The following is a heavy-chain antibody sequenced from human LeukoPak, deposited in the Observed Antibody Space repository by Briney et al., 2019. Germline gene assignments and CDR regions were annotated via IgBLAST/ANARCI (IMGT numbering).Heavy chain of an antibody. Sequence: ASVKVSCKASGYTFTSYDINWARQATGQGLEWMGWMNPNSGNTGYAQEFQGRVTMTRNTSISTAYMELSSLRSEDTAVYYCARGRYFDWLGSYNWFDPWGQGTLVTVSS. V-gene: IGHV1-8*01. J-gene: IGHJ5*02. CDR2: MNPNSGNT. D-gene: IGHD3-9*01. CDR1: GYTFTSYD. CDR3: ARGRYFDWLGSYNWFDP.